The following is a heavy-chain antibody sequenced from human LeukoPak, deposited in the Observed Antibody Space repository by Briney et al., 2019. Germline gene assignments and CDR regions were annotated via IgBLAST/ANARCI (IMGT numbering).Heavy chain of an antibody. CDR2: IWYDGSNK. CDR3: ARGATHSTYYYDSSGYYEYYFDY. CDR1: GFTFSSYG. D-gene: IGHD3-22*01. J-gene: IGHJ4*02. V-gene: IGHV3-33*01. Sequence: GRSLRLSCAASGFTFSSYGMHWVRQAPGKGLEWVAVIWYDGSNKYYADSVKGRFTISRDNSKNTLYLQMNSLRAEDTAVYYCARGATHSTYYYDSSGYYEYYFDYWGQGTLVTVSS.